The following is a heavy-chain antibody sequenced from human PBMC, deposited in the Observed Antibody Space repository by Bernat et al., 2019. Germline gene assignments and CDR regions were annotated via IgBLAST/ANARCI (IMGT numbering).Heavy chain of an antibody. V-gene: IGHV3-30-3*01. CDR3: ARDEGPWIQLWLYYY. CDR1: GFTFSSYA. CDR2: ISYDGSNK. J-gene: IGHJ4*02. Sequence: QVQLVESGGGVVQPGRSLRLSCAASGFTFSSYAMHWVRQAPGKGLEWVAVISYDGSNKYYADSVKGRFTISRDNSKNTLYLQMNSLRAEDTAVYYCARDEGPWIQLWLYYYWGQGTLVTVPS. D-gene: IGHD5-18*01.